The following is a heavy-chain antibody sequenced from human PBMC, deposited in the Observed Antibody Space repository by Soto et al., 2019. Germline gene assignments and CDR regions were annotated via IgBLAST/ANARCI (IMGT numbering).Heavy chain of an antibody. CDR1: GASISPLY. CDR3: ARVGGYNYFDH. V-gene: IGHV4-59*11. D-gene: IGHD5-12*01. Sequence: SETLSLTCTVSGASISPLYWSWIRQPPGKGLEWIGYIYYTGNTNFNPSLKSRVTISADASKNQFSLKLSSVTTADTAVYFCARVGGYNYFDHWGQGTQVTVSS. J-gene: IGHJ4*02. CDR2: IYYTGNT.